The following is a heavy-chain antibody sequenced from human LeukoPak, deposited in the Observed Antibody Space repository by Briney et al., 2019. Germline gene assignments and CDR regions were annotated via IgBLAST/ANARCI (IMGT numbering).Heavy chain of an antibody. CDR3: ARQQYDFWSGDYGPHGVDP. CDR1: GGSISSSSYY. Sequence: PSETLSLTCTVSGGSISSSSYYWGWIRQPPGKGLEWIGSIYYSGSTYYNPSLKSRVTISVDTSKNQFSLKLSSVTAADTAVYYCARQQYDFWSGDYGPHGVDPWGQGTLVTVSS. CDR2: IYYSGST. V-gene: IGHV4-39*01. J-gene: IGHJ5*02. D-gene: IGHD3-3*01.